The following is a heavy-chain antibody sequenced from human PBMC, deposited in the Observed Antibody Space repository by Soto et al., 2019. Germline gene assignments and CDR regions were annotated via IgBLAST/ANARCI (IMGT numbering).Heavy chain of an antibody. Sequence: QVQLVESGGGLVKTSGSLKLAGAGSGFTFSDYYMTWVRQAPGKGLEWVAYISSSGNTIYYGDSVKGRFTISRDNAKNSVYLQMNSLRAEDTALYFCAKMSSENYYDPVFLWGQGTLVTVSS. CDR3: AKMSSENYYDPVFL. D-gene: IGHD3-22*01. CDR2: ISSSGNTI. J-gene: IGHJ4*02. V-gene: IGHV3-11*01. CDR1: GFTFSDYY.